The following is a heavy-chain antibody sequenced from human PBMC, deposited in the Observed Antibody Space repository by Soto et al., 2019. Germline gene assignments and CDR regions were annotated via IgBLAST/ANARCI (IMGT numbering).Heavy chain of an antibody. CDR2: IIPIFGTA. Sequence: SVKVSFKASGGTFSSYAISWVRQAPGQGLEWMGGIIPIFGTANYAQKFQGRVTITADESTSTAYMELSSLRSEDTAVYYCARARCSSTTCSKATRSVFDIWGQGTMVTVSS. CDR1: GGTFSSYA. CDR3: ARARCSSTTCSKATRSVFDI. J-gene: IGHJ3*02. D-gene: IGHD2-2*01. V-gene: IGHV1-69*13.